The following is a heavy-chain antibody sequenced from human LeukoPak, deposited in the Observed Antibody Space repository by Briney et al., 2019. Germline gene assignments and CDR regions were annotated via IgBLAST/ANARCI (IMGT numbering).Heavy chain of an antibody. CDR2: IYYNEDT. CDR3: ARQLAAGNDGFDV. Sequence: SETLSLTCSVSGVSIYSSTYYWAWIRQPPGKGLEFIGSIYYNEDTFHNPALKSRLTISVDTSANLFSLRLTSVTAADTATYYCARQLAAGNDGFDVWGQGTVVTVSS. J-gene: IGHJ3*01. D-gene: IGHD2-15*01. V-gene: IGHV4-39*01. CDR1: GVSIYSSTYY.